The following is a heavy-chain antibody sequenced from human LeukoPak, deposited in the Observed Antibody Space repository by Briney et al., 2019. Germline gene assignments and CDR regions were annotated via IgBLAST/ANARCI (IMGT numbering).Heavy chain of an antibody. J-gene: IGHJ5*02. CDR1: GFTFSSYW. CDR3: ARDSPRTGP. D-gene: IGHD1-1*01. CDR2: IDGDGRIA. V-gene: IGHV3-74*01. Sequence: GGSLRLICAASGFTFSSYWMHWVRQVPGQGLVWVSHIDGDGRIAHYGDSVKGRFTISRDNAKNTVYLQMDSLRAEDTAVYYCARDSPRTGPWGQGILVIVFS.